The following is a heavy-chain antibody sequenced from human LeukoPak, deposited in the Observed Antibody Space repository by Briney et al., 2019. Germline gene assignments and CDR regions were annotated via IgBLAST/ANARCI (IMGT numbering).Heavy chain of an antibody. CDR2: ISGSGST. D-gene: IGHD6-13*01. CDR3: ARDKSSSWYPHGWFDP. CDR1: GDSINNGGPS. V-gene: IGHV4-61*02. Sequence: SETLSLTCTVSGDSINNGGPSWNWIRQSAGKRLEWIGRISGSGSTYYNPSLKSRVTISVDTSKNQFSLKLSSVTAADTAVYYCARDKSSSWYPHGWFDPWGQGTLVTVSS. J-gene: IGHJ5*02.